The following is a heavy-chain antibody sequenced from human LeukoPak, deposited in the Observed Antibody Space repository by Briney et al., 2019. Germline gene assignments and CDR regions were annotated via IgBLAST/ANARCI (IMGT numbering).Heavy chain of an antibody. CDR3: ARDPLRGFDF. CDR1: NYSISRGHY. J-gene: IGHJ4*02. CDR2: IYHSGST. Sequence: SETLSLTCTVSNYSISRGHYWGWIRQPPGKGLEWIGNIYHSGSTSYSPSLKGRVTISVDTSMNQFSLNLSSLTAADTAVYFCARDPLRGFDFWGQGTLVTVSS. V-gene: IGHV4-38-2*02.